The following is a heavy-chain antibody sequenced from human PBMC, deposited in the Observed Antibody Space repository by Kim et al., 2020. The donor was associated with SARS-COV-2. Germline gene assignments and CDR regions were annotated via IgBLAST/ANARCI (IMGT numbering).Heavy chain of an antibody. CDR1: GGSFSGYF. CDR2: INNSGST. CDR3: ARGAQTAGSIFGVVIIERPFFDY. Sequence: SETLSLTCAVYGGSFSGYFWSWIRQPPGKGLEWIGEINNSGSTNYNPSLKSRVTISVDTSKNQFSLKLSSVTAADTAVYYFARGAQTAGSIFGVVIIERPFFDYWGQGTLVTVSS. V-gene: IGHV4-34*01. J-gene: IGHJ4*02. D-gene: IGHD3-3*01.